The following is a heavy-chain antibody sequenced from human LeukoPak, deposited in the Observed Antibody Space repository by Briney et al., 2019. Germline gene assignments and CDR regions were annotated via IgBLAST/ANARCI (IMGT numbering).Heavy chain of an antibody. CDR1: GFTFSSYA. D-gene: IGHD2-8*01. CDR3: AKELMMSASGTVGFDF. V-gene: IGHV3-23*01. Sequence: GGSLRLSCAASGFTFSSYAMSWVRQAPGKGLEWVSGISGSGDSRYYADSVKGRYTISRDNSKSTLYLQMNSLRAEDTAVYYCAKELMMSASGTVGFDFWGQGTMVAVSS. J-gene: IGHJ3*01. CDR2: ISGSGDSR.